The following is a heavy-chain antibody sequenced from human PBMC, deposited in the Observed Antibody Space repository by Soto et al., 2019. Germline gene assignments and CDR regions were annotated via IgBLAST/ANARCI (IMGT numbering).Heavy chain of an antibody. CDR1: GFSISTSGVG. J-gene: IGHJ4*02. CDR2: IYWDDDK. CDR3: AHRGGYSSIDY. V-gene: IGHV2-5*02. D-gene: IGHD5-18*01. Sequence: QITLKESGPTLVKPTQTLTLTCTFSGFSISTSGVGVGWIRKPPGKALEWLALIYWDDDKRYSPSMKSRLTITKDTSKNQVVLTMTNMDPVDTATYYCAHRGGYSSIDYWGQGTLVTVSS.